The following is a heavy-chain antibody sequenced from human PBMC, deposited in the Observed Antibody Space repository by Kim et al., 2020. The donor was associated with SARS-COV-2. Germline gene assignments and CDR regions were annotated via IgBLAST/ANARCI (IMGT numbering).Heavy chain of an antibody. CDR3: AKDQEYGYYGSGSTPNWFDP. V-gene: IGHV3-33*03. Sequence: RFTIARDNSKNTLYLQMNSLRAEDTAVYYCAKDQEYGYYGSGSTPNWFDPWGQGTLVTVSS. D-gene: IGHD3-10*01. J-gene: IGHJ5*02.